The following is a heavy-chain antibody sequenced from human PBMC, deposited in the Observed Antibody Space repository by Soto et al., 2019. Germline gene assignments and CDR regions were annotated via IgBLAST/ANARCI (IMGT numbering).Heavy chain of an antibody. CDR1: GDSFTSVRVY. J-gene: IGHJ6*02. V-gene: IGHV4-61*01. CDR2: IYYSGSA. Sequence: PXAILSLTCTVSGDSFTSVRVYWSWIRQPPGKGLEWIGYIYYSGSADYNPSLGSRVTISIDTSKNQFSLKLTSVTAADTAVYYCARGVGFGYYYYHMDLWGQGTTVTVSS. D-gene: IGHD3-10*01. CDR3: ARGVGFGYYYYHMDL.